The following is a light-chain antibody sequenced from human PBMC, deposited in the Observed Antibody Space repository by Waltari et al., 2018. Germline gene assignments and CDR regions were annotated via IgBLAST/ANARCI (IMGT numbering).Light chain of an antibody. J-gene: IGKJ5*01. V-gene: IGKV3-11*01. CDR1: QSVSNY. CDR3: QQRSNWPIT. Sequence: EIVLTQSPATLSLSPGEGATLSCRASQSVSNYLAWYQQTPGQAPRLLIYDASNRATGIPARFSGSGSGTDFTLTISSLEPEDFAVYYCQQRSNWPITFGQGTRLEIK. CDR2: DAS.